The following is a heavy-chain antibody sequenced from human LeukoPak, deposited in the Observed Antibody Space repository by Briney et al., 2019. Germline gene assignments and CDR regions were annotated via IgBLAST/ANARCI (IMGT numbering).Heavy chain of an antibody. CDR2: ISAYNGNT. Sequence: ASVKVSCKVSGYTFASYGISWVRQAPGQGLEWMGWISAYNGNTNYAQKLQGRVTMTTDTSTSTAYMELRSLRSDDTAVYYCARLAGEPNPDAFDIWGQGTMVTVSS. CDR3: ARLAGEPNPDAFDI. CDR1: GYTFASYG. J-gene: IGHJ3*02. D-gene: IGHD3-16*01. V-gene: IGHV1-18*01.